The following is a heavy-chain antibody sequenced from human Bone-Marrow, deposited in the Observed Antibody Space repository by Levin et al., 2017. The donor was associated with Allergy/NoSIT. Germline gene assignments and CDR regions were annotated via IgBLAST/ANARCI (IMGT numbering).Heavy chain of an antibody. Sequence: LSLTCAASGFTFSSYNMAWVRQAPGKGLEWVSFISTSDTLRTYADSVKGRFTISRDDAQNALHLQMNSLRAEDTAMYYCVRDQGLSERAMGVWGQGTTVTVSS. CDR2: ISTSDTLR. CDR3: VRDQGLSERAMGV. CDR1: GFTFSSYN. V-gene: IGHV3-21*06. J-gene: IGHJ6*02.